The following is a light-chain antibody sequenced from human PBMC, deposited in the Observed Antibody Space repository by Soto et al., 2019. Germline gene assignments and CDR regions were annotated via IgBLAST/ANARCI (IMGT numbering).Light chain of an antibody. Sequence: QSALTQPASVSGSPGQSITISCSGTSSDIGNYNSVSWYQQHPGKAPNLMIYDVSNRPSGVSNRFSGSKSGNTASLTISGLQAEDEADYYCSSYTDTTTLVVFGGGTKLTVL. CDR3: SSYTDTTTLVV. V-gene: IGLV2-14*03. CDR2: DVS. CDR1: SSDIGNYNS. J-gene: IGLJ2*01.